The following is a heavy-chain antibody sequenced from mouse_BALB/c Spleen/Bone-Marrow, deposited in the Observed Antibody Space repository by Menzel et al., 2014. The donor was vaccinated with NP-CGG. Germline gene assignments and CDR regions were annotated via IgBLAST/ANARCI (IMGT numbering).Heavy chain of an antibody. D-gene: IGHD2-3*01. CDR2: INPTSGYA. CDR1: GYTFTGYT. CDR3: ARSMIVYFAMDY. J-gene: IGHJ4*01. Sequence: QVQLKESGAELARPGASVKMSCKASGYTFTGYTIHWVKQRPGQGLEWIGYINPTSGYANYNQKFKDKATLTADKSSSTAYMQLSSLTSEDSAVLYCARSMIVYFAMDYWGQGTSVTVSS. V-gene: IGHV1-4*01.